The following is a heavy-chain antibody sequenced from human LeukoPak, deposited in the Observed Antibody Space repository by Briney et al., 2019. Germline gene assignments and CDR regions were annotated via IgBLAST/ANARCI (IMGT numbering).Heavy chain of an antibody. CDR1: GFIFSSYW. D-gene: IGHD3-10*01. CDR3: ARGRVFLGVDY. V-gene: IGHV3-21*01. J-gene: IGHJ4*02. CDR2: ISSSSSYI. Sequence: GGSLRLSCAASGFIFSSYWMNWVRQAPGKGLEWVSSISSSSSYIYYADSVKGRFTISRDNAKNSLYLQMNSLRAEDTAVYYCARGRVFLGVDYWGQGTLVTVSS.